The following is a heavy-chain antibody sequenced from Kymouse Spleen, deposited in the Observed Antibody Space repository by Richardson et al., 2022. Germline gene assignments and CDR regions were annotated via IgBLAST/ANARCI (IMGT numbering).Heavy chain of an antibody. CDR3: ARRTIFWFDP. Sequence: QVQLQQWGAGLLKPSETLSLTCAVYGGSFSGYYWSWIRQPPGKGLEWIGEINHSGSTNYNPSLKSRVTISVDTSKNQFSLKLSSVTAADTAVYYCARRTIFWFDPWGQGTLVTVSS. CDR2: INHSGST. J-gene: IGHJ5*02. D-gene: IGHD3-3*01. CDR1: GGSFSGYY. V-gene: IGHV4-34*01.